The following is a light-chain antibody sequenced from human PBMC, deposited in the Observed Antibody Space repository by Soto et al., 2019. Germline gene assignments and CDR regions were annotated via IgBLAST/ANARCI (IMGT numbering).Light chain of an antibody. V-gene: IGLV2-14*03. CDR3: NSYTISGAVV. CDR2: DVT. Sequence: QSALTQPASVSGSPGQSITISCTGTSSGIGGYNFVSWYQQHPGNAPKLMIYDVTNRPSGVSNRFSGSKSGNTASLTISGLQAEDEAHYYCNSYTISGAVVFGGGTKLTVL. J-gene: IGLJ3*02. CDR1: SSGIGGYNF.